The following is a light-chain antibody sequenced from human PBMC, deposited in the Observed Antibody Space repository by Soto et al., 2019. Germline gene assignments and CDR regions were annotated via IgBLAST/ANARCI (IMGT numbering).Light chain of an antibody. J-gene: IGKJ1*01. V-gene: IGKV3-20*01. CDR2: GTS. Sequence: EIVLTQSPGTLSLSPGGRATLSRRASQSVSSSYLAWYQQKPGQAPRLLIYGTSSRATAIPDRFSGSGSGTDFTLTISRLEPEDFAVYYCQQYGSSSWTFGQGT. CDR3: QQYGSSSWT. CDR1: QSVSSSY.